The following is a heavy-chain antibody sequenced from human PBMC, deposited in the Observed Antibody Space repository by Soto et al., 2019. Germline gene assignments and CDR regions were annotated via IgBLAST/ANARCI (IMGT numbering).Heavy chain of an antibody. D-gene: IGHD5-12*01. CDR1: GGTFSSYT. CDR3: AREYSGYDHFDY. CDR2: IIPILGIA. V-gene: IGHV1-69*04. J-gene: IGHJ4*02. Sequence: ASVKVSCKASGGTFSSYTISWVRQAPGQGLEWMGRIIPILGIANYAQKFQGRVTITADKSTSTAYMELSSLRSEDTAVYYCAREYSGYDHFDYWGQGTLVTVSS.